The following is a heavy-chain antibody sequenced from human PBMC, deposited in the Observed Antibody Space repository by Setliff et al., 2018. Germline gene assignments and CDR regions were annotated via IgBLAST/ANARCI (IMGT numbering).Heavy chain of an antibody. CDR3: AREYYYARSRNFDY. D-gene: IGHD3-22*01. V-gene: IGHV4-59*01. CDR1: GGSISTYH. CDR2: IHYSGST. Sequence: SETLSLTCSVSGGSISTYHWSWIRQPPEKGLEWIAYIHYSGSTNQNPSLKSRVTISVDTSKNQFSLKMSSMTAADTAVYYCAREYYYARSRNFDYWGQGTLVTVSS. J-gene: IGHJ4*02.